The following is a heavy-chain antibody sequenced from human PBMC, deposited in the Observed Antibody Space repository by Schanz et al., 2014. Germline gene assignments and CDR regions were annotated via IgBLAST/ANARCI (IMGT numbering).Heavy chain of an antibody. J-gene: IGHJ3*02. CDR1: GFTLSNYA. V-gene: IGHV3-23*04. CDR2: ISGSGGST. CDR3: AKGRFGELSAFDI. Sequence: EVHLVESGGGLVQPGGSLRLSCAASGFTLSNYAMSWVRQAPGKGLEWVSAISGSGGSTYYADSVKGRFTISRDNSKNTLYLQMNSLRAEDTAVYYCAKGRFGELSAFDIWGQGTMVTVSS. D-gene: IGHD3-10*01.